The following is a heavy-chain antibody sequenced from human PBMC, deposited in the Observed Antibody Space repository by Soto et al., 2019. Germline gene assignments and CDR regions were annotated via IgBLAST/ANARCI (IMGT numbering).Heavy chain of an antibody. V-gene: IGHV4-38-2*01. CDR1: GDSISSGYY. J-gene: IGHJ6*02. CDR2: IYHSGTT. D-gene: IGHD3-10*01. Sequence: PSETLSLTCAVSGDSISSGYYWAWIRQPPGKKLEWIGSIYHSGTTYYNPSLKSRVTISVDTSKNQFSLKLSSVTAADTAVYYCARAEGYRYGSGSYPNRAQGVYYYYYYGMDVWGQGTTVTVSS. CDR3: ARAEGYRYGSGSYPNRAQGVYYYYYYGMDV.